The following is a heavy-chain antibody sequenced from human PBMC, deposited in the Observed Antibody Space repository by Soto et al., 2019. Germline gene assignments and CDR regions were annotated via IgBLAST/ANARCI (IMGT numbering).Heavy chain of an antibody. CDR2: ISSSSSTI. D-gene: IGHD2-15*01. CDR1: GFTFSSYS. Sequence: PGGSLRLSCAASGFTFSSYSMNWVRQAPGKGLEWVSYISSSSSTIYYADSVKGRFTISRDNAKNSLYLQMNSLRAEDTAVYYCAKDLGVAATNWFDPWGQGTLVTVSS. CDR3: AKDLGVAATNWFDP. J-gene: IGHJ5*02. V-gene: IGHV3-48*01.